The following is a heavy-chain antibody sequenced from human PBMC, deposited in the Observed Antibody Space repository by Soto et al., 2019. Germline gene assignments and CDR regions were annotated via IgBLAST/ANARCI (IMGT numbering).Heavy chain of an antibody. CDR1: GGPISSYY. CDR2: IYYSGST. Sequence: PSETLSLTCTVSGGPISSYYWSWIRQPPGKGLEWIGYIYYSGSTNYSPSLKSRVTISVDTSKNQFSLKLSSVTAADTAVYYCARDYYDSSGYYLYGMDVWGQGTTVTVSS. CDR3: ARDYYDSSGYYLYGMDV. D-gene: IGHD3-22*01. J-gene: IGHJ6*02. V-gene: IGHV4-59*01.